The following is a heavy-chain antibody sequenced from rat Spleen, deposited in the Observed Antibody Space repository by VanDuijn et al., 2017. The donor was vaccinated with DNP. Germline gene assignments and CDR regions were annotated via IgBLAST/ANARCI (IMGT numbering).Heavy chain of an antibody. J-gene: IGHJ3*01. V-gene: IGHV5-31*01. CDR1: GFTLNKYW. CDR3: ARRGRSPFTY. Sequence: EVQLVESGGGLVQPGGSLTLSCAASGFTLNKYWMTWIRQAPGKGLEWIASIINSGGNTYYPESVKGRFTISRDDAKSTLYLQMDSLRSEDTATYYCARRGRSPFTYWGQGTLVTVSS. D-gene: IGHD3-1*01. CDR2: IINSGGNT.